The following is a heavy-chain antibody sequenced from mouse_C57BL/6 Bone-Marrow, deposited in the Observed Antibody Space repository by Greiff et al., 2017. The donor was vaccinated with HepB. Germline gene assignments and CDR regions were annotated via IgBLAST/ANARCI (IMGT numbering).Heavy chain of an antibody. CDR2: ISSGGSYT. Sequence: VQLKESGGDLVKPGGSLKLSCAASGFTFSSYGMSWVRQTPDKRLEWVATISSGGSYTYYPDSVKGRFTISRDNAKNTLYLQMSSLKSEDTAMYYCARRGYYYGSSPFAMDYWGQGTSVTVSS. J-gene: IGHJ4*01. D-gene: IGHD1-1*01. CDR3: ARRGYYYGSSPFAMDY. V-gene: IGHV5-6*01. CDR1: GFTFSSYG.